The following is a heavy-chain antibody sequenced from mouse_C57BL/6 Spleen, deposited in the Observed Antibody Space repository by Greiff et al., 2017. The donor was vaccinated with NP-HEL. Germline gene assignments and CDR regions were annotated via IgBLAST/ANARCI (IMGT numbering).Heavy chain of an antibody. CDR1: GYTFTDYE. V-gene: IGHV1-15*01. D-gene: IGHD2-1*01. CDR3: TRGVYPRDYFDY. CDR2: IDPETGGT. J-gene: IGHJ2*01. Sequence: QVHVKQSGAELVRPGASVTLSCKASGYTFTDYEMHWVKQTPVHGLEWIGAIDPETGGTAYNQKFKGKAILTADKSSSTAYMELRSLTSEDSAVYYCTRGVYPRDYFDYWGQGTTLTVSS.